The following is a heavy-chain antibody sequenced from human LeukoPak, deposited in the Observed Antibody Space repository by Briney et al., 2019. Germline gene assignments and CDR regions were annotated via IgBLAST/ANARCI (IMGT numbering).Heavy chain of an antibody. Sequence: GGSLRLSCAASGFIFSSYGMHWVRQAPGKGLDWVAVIWYDGTYKYYADPVKGRFTISRDNSKNTLYLQMNSLRAEDTAVYYCASTGYCSGGSCYELGYWGQGTLVTVSS. D-gene: IGHD2-15*01. J-gene: IGHJ4*02. CDR1: GFIFSSYG. V-gene: IGHV3-33*01. CDR2: IWYDGTYK. CDR3: ASTGYCSGGSCYELGY.